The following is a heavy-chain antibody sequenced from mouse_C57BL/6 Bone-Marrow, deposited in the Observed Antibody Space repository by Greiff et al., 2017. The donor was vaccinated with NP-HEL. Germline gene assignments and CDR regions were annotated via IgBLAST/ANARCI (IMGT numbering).Heavy chain of an antibody. J-gene: IGHJ2*01. Sequence: EVKLVESGGGLVQPGGSLKLSCAASGFTFSDYYMYWVRQTPEKRLEWVAYISNGGGSTYYPDTVKGRFTISRDNAKNTLYLQMSRLKSEDTAMYYCARANSYFDYWGQGTTLTVSS. V-gene: IGHV5-12*01. CDR3: ARANSYFDY. CDR1: GFTFSDYY. CDR2: ISNGGGST. D-gene: IGHD4-1*01.